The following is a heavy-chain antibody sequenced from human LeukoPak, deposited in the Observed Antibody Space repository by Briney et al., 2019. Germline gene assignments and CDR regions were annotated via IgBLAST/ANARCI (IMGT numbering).Heavy chain of an antibody. J-gene: IGHJ4*01. CDR1: GFNFRDHW. D-gene: IGHD3-10*01. Sequence: GGSLRLSCAGSGFNFRDHWMSWLRQVPEKGPEWVAHIKPDGSEKYYVDSVKGRFIISRDDARNSLSLQMNSLRAEDTAVYYCAGSFGDVKNFWGQGTLVTVSS. CDR2: IKPDGSEK. V-gene: IGHV3-7*01. CDR3: AGSFGDVKNF.